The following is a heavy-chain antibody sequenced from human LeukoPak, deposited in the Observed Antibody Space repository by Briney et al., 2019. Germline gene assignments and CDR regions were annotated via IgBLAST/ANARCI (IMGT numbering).Heavy chain of an antibody. D-gene: IGHD6-13*01. CDR3: AGLGSSSWTNHLFDY. J-gene: IGHJ4*02. Sequence: ASVKVSCKASGYTFTSYYMHWVRQAPGQGLEWMGIINPSGGSTSYAQKFQGRVTMTRDMSTSTVYTELSSLRSEDTAVYYCAGLGSSSWTNHLFDYWGQGTLVTVSS. CDR1: GYTFTSYY. V-gene: IGHV1-46*01. CDR2: INPSGGST.